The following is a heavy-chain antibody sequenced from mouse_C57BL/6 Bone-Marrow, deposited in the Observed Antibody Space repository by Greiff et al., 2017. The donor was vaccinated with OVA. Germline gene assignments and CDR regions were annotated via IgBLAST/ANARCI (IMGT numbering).Heavy chain of an antibody. J-gene: IGHJ2*01. CDR3: ARSVYYDYDVGY. CDR1: GYTFTSYW. D-gene: IGHD2-4*01. V-gene: IGHV1-53*01. CDR2: INPSNGGT. Sequence: QVQLKQPGTELVKPGASVKLSCKASGYTFTSYWMHWVKQRPGQGLEWIGNINPSNGGTNYNEKFKSKATLTVDKSSSTAYIQLSSLTSEDSAVYYCARSVYYDYDVGYWGQGTTLTVSS.